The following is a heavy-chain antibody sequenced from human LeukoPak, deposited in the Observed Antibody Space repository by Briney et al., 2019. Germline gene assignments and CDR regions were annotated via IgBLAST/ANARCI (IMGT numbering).Heavy chain of an antibody. CDR2: ISAYNGNT. D-gene: IGHD3-9*01. V-gene: IGHV1-18*01. CDR3: ARAAYYDILTGYYTTSDY. Sequence: ASVKVSCKASGYTFTSYGISWVRQAPGQGLEWMGWISAYNGNTNYAQKLQGRVTMTTDTSTSTAYMELRSLRSDDTAVYYCARAAYYDILTGYYTTSDYWGQGTLVTVSS. CDR1: GYTFTSYG. J-gene: IGHJ4*02.